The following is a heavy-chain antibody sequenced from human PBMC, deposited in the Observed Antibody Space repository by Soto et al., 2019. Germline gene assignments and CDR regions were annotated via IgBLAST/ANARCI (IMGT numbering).Heavy chain of an antibody. Sequence: ASVKVSCKASGYTITCCAMHWVRQAPGQRPEWMGWINAGDGDTKYSQNFQGRLTIIRDTSASTLYMELSSLRSEDTAVYYCARVPIGENWFDPWGQGTLVTVSS. CDR2: INAGDGDT. V-gene: IGHV1-3*01. CDR1: GYTITCCA. J-gene: IGHJ5*02. CDR3: ARVPIGENWFDP. D-gene: IGHD4-17*01.